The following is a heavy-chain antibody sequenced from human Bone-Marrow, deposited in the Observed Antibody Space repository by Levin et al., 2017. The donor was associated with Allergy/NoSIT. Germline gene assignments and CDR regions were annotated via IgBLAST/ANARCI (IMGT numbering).Heavy chain of an antibody. V-gene: IGHV3-7*01. CDR1: GFIFRNYW. J-gene: IGHJ4*02. Sequence: PGGSLRLSCEVSGFIFRNYWMRWIRQAPGKGLETVANIKTDGSETYYVDSVKGRFSISRDNAKNSLYLQMNSLRGEDTAVYYCTTGIRGTSFDYWGQGTLVIVSS. CDR3: TTGIRGTSFDY. CDR2: IKTDGSET.